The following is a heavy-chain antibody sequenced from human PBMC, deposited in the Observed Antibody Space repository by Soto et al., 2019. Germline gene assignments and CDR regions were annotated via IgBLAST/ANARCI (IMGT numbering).Heavy chain of an antibody. CDR1: GFTFSSYA. CDR3: AKGSKGFDY. D-gene: IGHD2-2*01. J-gene: IGHJ4*02. V-gene: IGHV3-23*01. Sequence: EVQLLASGGGLVQPGGPLRLSCAASGFTFSSYAMTWVRQAPGKGLEWVSAITGGGDNTYYADSVKGRFTISRDNFKNTLYLQMDSLRDEDTAIYYCAKGSKGFDYWGQGTLVTVSS. CDR2: ITGGGDNT.